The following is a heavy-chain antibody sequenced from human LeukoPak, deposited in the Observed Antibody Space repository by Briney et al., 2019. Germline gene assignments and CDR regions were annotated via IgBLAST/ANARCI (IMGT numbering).Heavy chain of an antibody. CDR2: IYYSGST. D-gene: IGHD3-16*01. V-gene: IGHV4-39*01. J-gene: IGHJ4*02. Sequence: SETLSLTCTVSGGSISSSSYYWGWIRQPPGKGLEWIGSIYYSGSTYYNPSLKSRVTISVDTSKNQFSLKLSSVTAADTAVYYCARGGSHFDYWGQGTLVTVSS. CDR3: ARGGSHFDY. CDR1: GGSISSSSYY.